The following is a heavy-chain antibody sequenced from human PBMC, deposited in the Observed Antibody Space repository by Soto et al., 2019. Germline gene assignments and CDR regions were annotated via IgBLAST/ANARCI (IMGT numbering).Heavy chain of an antibody. CDR2: ISTYNGDT. D-gene: IGHD5-12*01. J-gene: IGHJ6*02. Sequence: ASVKVSCKASGYTFTRSGISGVRQAPGQGLEWMGWISTYNGDTNYAQTFQGRVTMTTDTSTSTVHMEVRSLRSDDTAVYYCAREGVAPYYYYGMDVCGQ. CDR1: GYTFTRSG. V-gene: IGHV1-18*01. CDR3: AREGVAPYYYYGMDV.